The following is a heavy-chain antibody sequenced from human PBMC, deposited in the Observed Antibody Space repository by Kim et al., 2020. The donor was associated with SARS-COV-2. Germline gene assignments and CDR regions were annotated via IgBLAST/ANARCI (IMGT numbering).Heavy chain of an antibody. CDR1: GGSISSSPYY. J-gene: IGHJ5*02. CDR2: VYYTGAA. CDR3: ARDVKHNYFDT. Sequence: SETLSLTCTVSGGSISSSPYYWAWIRQSPGQGLEWIGSVYYTGAAYYKSSLESRVTISLDMSKNQLSLKQTSVTVADTAVYYCARDVKHNYFDTWGQGILVTVSS. V-gene: IGHV4-39*07.